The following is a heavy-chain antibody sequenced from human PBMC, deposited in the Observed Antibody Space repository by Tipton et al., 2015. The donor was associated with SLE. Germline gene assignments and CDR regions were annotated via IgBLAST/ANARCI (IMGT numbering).Heavy chain of an antibody. CDR3: VRGGPGRPDY. CDR2: IYSSGST. Sequence: TLSLTCTVSGDSISNYYWNWIRQPPAKGLEWIGYIYSSGSTSYTPSLKSRLTMSIDTSKNQFSLKMRSVTAADTAVYYCVRGGPGRPDYWGQGTLVTVSS. V-gene: IGHV4-59*08. CDR1: GDSISNYY. D-gene: IGHD3-16*01. J-gene: IGHJ4*02.